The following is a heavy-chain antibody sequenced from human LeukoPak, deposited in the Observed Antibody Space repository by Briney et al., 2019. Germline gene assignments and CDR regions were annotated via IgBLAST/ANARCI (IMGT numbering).Heavy chain of an antibody. CDR1: GHTFTTYG. CDR3: ARGPYCSGGSCYIFDWFDP. V-gene: IGHV1-18*01. Sequence: ASVKVSCKASGHTFTTYGISWVRQAPGQGLEWMGWISAYNGNTNYAQNLQGRVSMTTDTSTTTAYMDLRSLTSDDTAVYYCARGPYCSGGSCYIFDWFDPWGQGTLVTVSS. CDR2: ISAYNGNT. D-gene: IGHD2-15*01. J-gene: IGHJ5*02.